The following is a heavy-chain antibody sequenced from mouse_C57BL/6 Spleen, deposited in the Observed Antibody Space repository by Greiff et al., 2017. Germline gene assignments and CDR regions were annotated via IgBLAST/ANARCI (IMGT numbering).Heavy chain of an antibody. J-gene: IGHJ1*03. D-gene: IGHD1-1*01. V-gene: IGHV2-2*01. Sequence: VQRVESGPGLVQPSQSLSITCTVSGFSLTSYGVHWVRQSPGKGLEWLGVIWSGGSTDYNAAFISRLGISKDNSTSQVFFKMNSLQADDTAIYYCARNSGYYGSSYWYFDVWGTGTTVTVSS. CDR2: IWSGGST. CDR1: GFSLTSYG. CDR3: ARNSGYYGSSYWYFDV.